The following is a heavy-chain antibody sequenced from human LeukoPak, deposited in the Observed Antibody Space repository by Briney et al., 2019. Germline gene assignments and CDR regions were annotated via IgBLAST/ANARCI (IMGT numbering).Heavy chain of an antibody. V-gene: IGHV4-59*01. CDR1: GGSINGYY. J-gene: IGHJ5*02. CDR2: IYYSGST. CDR3: ARDQLPGHPGYGDWGRFDP. D-gene: IGHD4-17*01. Sequence: KPSETLSLTCTVSGGSINGYYCSWIRQFPGKGLEWIGYIYYSGSTSYNPSLMSRVTISVDTSKNQFSLKLTSVTAADTAVYYCARDQLPGHPGYGDWGRFDPWGQGTLVTVSS.